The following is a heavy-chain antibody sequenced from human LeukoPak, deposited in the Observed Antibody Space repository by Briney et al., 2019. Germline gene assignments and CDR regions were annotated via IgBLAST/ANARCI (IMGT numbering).Heavy chain of an antibody. CDR2: FYYSGST. D-gene: IGHD6-13*01. J-gene: IGHJ4*02. CDR3: ARHANAYSSSWFDY. CDR1: GDSISSSY. Sequence: PSETLSLTCTVSGDSISSSYWNWLRQPQGKGLEWIGYFYYSGSTNYNPSLKSRVTISVDTSRNQFSLKLSSVTAADTAVYYCARHANAYSSSWFDYWGQGTLVTVSS. V-gene: IGHV4-59*08.